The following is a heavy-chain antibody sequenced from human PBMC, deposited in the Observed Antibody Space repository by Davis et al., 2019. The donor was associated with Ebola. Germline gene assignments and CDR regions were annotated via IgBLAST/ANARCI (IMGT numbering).Heavy chain of an antibody. D-gene: IGHD4-17*01. J-gene: IGHJ4*02. CDR3: TSTVTNGDY. V-gene: IGHV3-73*01. Sequence: GGSLRLSCAASGFTFSSYGMHWVRQASGKGLEWVGRIRSKANSYATAYAASVKGRFTIARDDSKNTAYLQMNSLKTEDTAVYYCTSTVTNGDYWGQGTLVTVSS. CDR1: GFTFSSYG. CDR2: IRSKANSYAT.